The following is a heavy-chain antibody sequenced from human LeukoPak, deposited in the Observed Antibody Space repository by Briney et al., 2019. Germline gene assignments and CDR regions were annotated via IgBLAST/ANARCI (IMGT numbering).Heavy chain of an antibody. CDR3: AKDSVVDATYYYYGMDV. Sequence: GGSLRLSCAASGFTFSSYSMNWVRQAPGKGLEWVSAISGSGGSTYCADSVKGRFTISRDNSKNTLYLQMNSLRAEDTAVYYCAKDSVVDATYYYYGMDVWGQGTTVTVSS. CDR2: ISGSGGST. D-gene: IGHD2-2*01. CDR1: GFTFSSYS. J-gene: IGHJ6*02. V-gene: IGHV3-23*01.